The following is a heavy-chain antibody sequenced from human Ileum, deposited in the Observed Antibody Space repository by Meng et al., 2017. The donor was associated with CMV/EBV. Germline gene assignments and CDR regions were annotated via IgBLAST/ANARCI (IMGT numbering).Heavy chain of an antibody. CDR3: ARDRLWAFDI. Sequence: QAQRQPAGPGLVRPPQTLPRTCAISGDSLSDDSVAWNWIRQSPSRGLEWLGRTYYRSKWGNDYALSVRSRLTINPDTAKNQFSLQLNSVTPEDTAVYYCARDRLWAFDIWGQGTMVTVSS. V-gene: IGHV6-1*01. CDR1: GDSLSDDSVA. D-gene: IGHD3-16*01. CDR2: TYYRSKWGN. J-gene: IGHJ3*02.